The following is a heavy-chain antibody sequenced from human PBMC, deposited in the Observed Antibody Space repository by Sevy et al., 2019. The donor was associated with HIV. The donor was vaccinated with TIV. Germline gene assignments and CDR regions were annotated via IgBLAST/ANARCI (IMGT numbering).Heavy chain of an antibody. Sequence: ASVKVSCKASGYTFTPYYIHWVRQAPGRGLAYVGWINPKSGDTNYEQDFQGRVTMTSDTSINTVYMDLNKLRSDDTAVYYCARVPTIFTEVNWFDPWGQGTLVTVSS. V-gene: IGHV1-2*02. CDR3: ARVPTIFTEVNWFDP. CDR1: GYTFTPYY. D-gene: IGHD3-3*01. CDR2: INPKSGDT. J-gene: IGHJ5*02.